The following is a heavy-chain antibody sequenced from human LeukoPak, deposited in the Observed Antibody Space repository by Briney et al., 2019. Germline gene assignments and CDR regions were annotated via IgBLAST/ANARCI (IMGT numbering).Heavy chain of an antibody. J-gene: IGHJ4*02. CDR2: ISGSGGSP. Sequence: PGRSLTLSRAPSGLTFSIYAMSWVRQAPGERREWVLAISGSGGSPYSAHSVKGRFTICRDNSTNTLYLQITRRRAQGPAVYYCAKVSHFWGQGTLVTVSS. V-gene: IGHV3-23*01. CDR1: GLTFSIYA. CDR3: AKVSHF.